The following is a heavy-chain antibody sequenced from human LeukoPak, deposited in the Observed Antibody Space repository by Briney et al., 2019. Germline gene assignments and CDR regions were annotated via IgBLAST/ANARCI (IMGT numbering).Heavy chain of an antibody. Sequence: PSETLSLTCNVSGASMSSNYWSWIRQPPGKGLEWIGNFYYRGNTYYNPSLKSRVTISVDPSKNQFSLKLTSVTAADTAVYYCARRRWLQEIDYWGQGTLVTVSS. J-gene: IGHJ4*02. CDR2: FYYRGNT. CDR3: ARRRWLQEIDY. CDR1: GASMSSNY. D-gene: IGHD5-24*01. V-gene: IGHV4-59*04.